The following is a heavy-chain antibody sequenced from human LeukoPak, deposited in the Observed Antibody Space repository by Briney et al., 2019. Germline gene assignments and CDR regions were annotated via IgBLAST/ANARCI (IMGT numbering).Heavy chain of an antibody. Sequence: GGSLRLSCAASGFTFSSYDVHWVRQATGKGLEWVSAIGTAGDTYYPGSVKGRFTISRENAKNSLYLQMNSLRAGDTAVYYCARARLGSSSWYDYWGQGTLVTVSS. CDR1: GFTFSSYD. V-gene: IGHV3-13*01. CDR2: IGTAGDT. J-gene: IGHJ4*02. CDR3: ARARLGSSSWYDY. D-gene: IGHD6-13*01.